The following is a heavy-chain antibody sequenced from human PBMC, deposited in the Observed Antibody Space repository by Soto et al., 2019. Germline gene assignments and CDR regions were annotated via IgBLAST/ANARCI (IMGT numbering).Heavy chain of an antibody. D-gene: IGHD3-9*01. Sequence: GASVKVSCKASGFTFTSSAVQWVRQARGQRLEWIGWIVVGSGNTNYAQKFQERVTITRDMSTSTAYMELSSLRSEDTAVYYCAAETGLRYFDWHLEDWGQGPLDTVSS. V-gene: IGHV1-58*01. CDR3: AAETGLRYFDWHLED. CDR1: GFTFTSSA. CDR2: IVVGSGNT. J-gene: IGHJ4*02.